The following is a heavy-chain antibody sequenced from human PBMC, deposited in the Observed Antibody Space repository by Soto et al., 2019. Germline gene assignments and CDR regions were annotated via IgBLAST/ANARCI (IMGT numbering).Heavy chain of an antibody. V-gene: IGHV3-74*01. CDR3: PRVPIYYDFWSGLSGSYYYYGMDV. CDR1: GFTFSSYC. Sequence: PGGSLRLSCAASGFTFSSYCMHWVRQAPGKGLVWGSRINSDGSSTSYADSVKGRFTISRDNAKNTLYLQMNSLRAEDTAVYYCPRVPIYYDFWSGLSGSYYYYGMDVWGQGTTVTVSS. D-gene: IGHD3-3*01. J-gene: IGHJ6*02. CDR2: INSDGSST.